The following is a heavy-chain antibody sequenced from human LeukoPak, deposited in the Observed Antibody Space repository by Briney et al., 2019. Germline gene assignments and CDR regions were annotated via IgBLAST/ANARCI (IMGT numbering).Heavy chain of an antibody. D-gene: IGHD2-21*01. Sequence: GGSLRLSCTASGFTFGDYAMSWVRQAPGKGLEWIGFIRSKAYGGTTEYAASVKGRFTISRDDSKSIAYLQMNSLKTEDTAVYYCTRDIMAYCGGDCYSHYYYYYYMDVWGKGTTVTVSS. V-gene: IGHV3-49*04. CDR1: GFTFGDYA. CDR3: TRDIMAYCGGDCYSHYYYYYYMDV. CDR2: IRSKAYGGTT. J-gene: IGHJ6*03.